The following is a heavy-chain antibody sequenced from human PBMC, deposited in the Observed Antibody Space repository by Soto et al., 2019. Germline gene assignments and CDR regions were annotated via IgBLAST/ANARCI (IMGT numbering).Heavy chain of an antibody. CDR3: ARDDESTYYDILTGNQPYVLDV. D-gene: IGHD3-9*01. V-gene: IGHV4-30-4*01. Sequence: SETLSLTCTVSGGSISSGDYYWSWIRQPPGKGLEWIGYIYYSGSTYYNPSLKSRVTISVDTSKNQFSLKLSSVTAADTAVYYCARDDESTYYDILTGNQPYVLDVWGQGTTVIVSS. CDR2: IYYSGST. CDR1: GGSISSGDYY. J-gene: IGHJ6*02.